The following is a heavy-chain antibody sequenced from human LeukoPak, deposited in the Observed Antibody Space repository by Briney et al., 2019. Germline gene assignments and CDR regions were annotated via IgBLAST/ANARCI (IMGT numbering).Heavy chain of an antibody. CDR2: ISYDGSNK. Sequence: GGSLRLSCAASGFTSSSYAMHWVRQAPGKGLEWVAVISYDGSNKYYADSVKGRFTISRDNSKNTLYLQMNSLRAEDTAVYYCARDALTPVYSSGWFDYWGQGTLVTVSS. CDR1: GFTSSSYA. V-gene: IGHV3-30-3*01. CDR3: ARDALTPVYSSGWFDY. J-gene: IGHJ4*02. D-gene: IGHD6-19*01.